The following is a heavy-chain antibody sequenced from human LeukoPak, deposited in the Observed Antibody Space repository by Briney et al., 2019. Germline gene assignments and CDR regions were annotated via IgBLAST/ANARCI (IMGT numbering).Heavy chain of an antibody. CDR3: ARDADRERDIVVVVADGGNWFDP. Sequence: ASVKVSCKASGYTFTSYAMNWVRQAPGQGLEWMGWINTNTGNPTYAQGFTGRFVFSLDSSVSTAYLQISSLKAEDTAAYYCARDADRERDIVVVVADGGNWFDPWGQGTLVTVSS. CDR2: INTNTGNP. V-gene: IGHV7-4-1*02. CDR1: GYTFTSYA. D-gene: IGHD2-15*01. J-gene: IGHJ5*02.